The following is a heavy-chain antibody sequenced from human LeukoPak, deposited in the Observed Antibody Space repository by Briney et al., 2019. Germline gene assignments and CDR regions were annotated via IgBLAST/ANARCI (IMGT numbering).Heavy chain of an antibody. CDR3: ARLSGDRGFWFDP. D-gene: IGHD3-16*02. Sequence: GASVKVSCKASGGTFSSYAISWVRQAPGQGLEWVGRIIPILGIANYAQKFQGRVTMTRNTSISTAYMELSSLRSEDTAVYYCARLSGDRGFWFDPWGQGTLVTVSS. CDR2: IIPILGIA. V-gene: IGHV1-69*04. J-gene: IGHJ5*02. CDR1: GGTFSSYA.